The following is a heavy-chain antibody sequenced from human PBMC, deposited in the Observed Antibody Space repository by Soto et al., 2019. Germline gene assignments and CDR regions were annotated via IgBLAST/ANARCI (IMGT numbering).Heavy chain of an antibody. D-gene: IGHD6-6*01. CDR1: GFTFSSYA. V-gene: IGHV3-23*01. J-gene: IGHJ6*02. CDR3: AKEESSSSPYYYYYGMDV. CDR2: ISGSGGST. Sequence: PGGSLRLSCAASGFTFSSYAMSWVRQAPGKGLEWVSAISGSGGSTYYADSVKGRFTISRDNSKNTLYLQMSSLRAEDTAVYYCAKEESSSSPYYYYYGMDVWGQGTTVTVSS.